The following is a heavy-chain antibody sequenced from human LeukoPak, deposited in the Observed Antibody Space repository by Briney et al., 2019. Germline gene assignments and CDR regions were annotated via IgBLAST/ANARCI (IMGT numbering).Heavy chain of an antibody. CDR1: GYTFTSYD. J-gene: IGHJ4*02. CDR3: ATSSEGGYSYGSDIDY. Sequence: ASVKVSCKASGYTFTSYDINWVRQATGQGLEWMGWMNPNSGNTGYAQKFQGRVTITRNTSISTAYMELSRLRSDDTAVYYCATSSEGGYSYGSDIDYWGQGTLVTVSS. CDR2: MNPNSGNT. D-gene: IGHD5-18*01. V-gene: IGHV1-8*03.